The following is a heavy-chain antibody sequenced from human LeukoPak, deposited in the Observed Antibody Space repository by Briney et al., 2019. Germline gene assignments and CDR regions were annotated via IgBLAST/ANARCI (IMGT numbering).Heavy chain of an antibody. D-gene: IGHD3-3*01. CDR2: IYNSGIT. Sequence: SETLSLTCSVSGDSISTYYWSWIRQPPGKGLEWIAYIYNSGITNYNPSLKSRVTISVDTSKNQFFLQLRSVTAADTAVYYCARHGPSYETLQHWGQGTLVTVSS. CDR3: ARHGPSYETLQH. CDR1: GDSISTYY. V-gene: IGHV4-59*08. J-gene: IGHJ1*01.